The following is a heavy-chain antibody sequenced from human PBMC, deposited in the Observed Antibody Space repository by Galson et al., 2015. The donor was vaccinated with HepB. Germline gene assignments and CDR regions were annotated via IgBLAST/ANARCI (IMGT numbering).Heavy chain of an antibody. CDR3: ARGPPQYSGNWYIVDP. J-gene: IGHJ5*02. CDR2: IKSDGTEM. V-gene: IGHV3-7*04. D-gene: IGHD6-13*01. CDR1: GFTFSNYW. Sequence: SLRLSCAASGFTFSNYWMNWRRRAPGKGLEWVANIKSDGTEMYYVDSVRGRFTISRDNARNSLYLQMNSLRGEDTAIYYCARGPPQYSGNWYIVDPWGQGNLVTVSS.